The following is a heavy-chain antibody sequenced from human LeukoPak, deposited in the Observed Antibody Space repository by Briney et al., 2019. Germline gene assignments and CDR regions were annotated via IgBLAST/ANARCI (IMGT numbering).Heavy chain of an antibody. CDR3: ATDTIFGTNYFDY. J-gene: IGHJ4*02. V-gene: IGHV3-74*01. Sequence: GGSLRLSCAASGFTFSSYWMHWVRQAPGKGLVWVSRINSDGRSTIYADSVKGRFTISRDNAKNTLYLQMNSLRAEDTAVYYCATDTIFGTNYFDYWGQGTLVTVSS. CDR1: GFTFSSYW. D-gene: IGHD3-3*01. CDR2: INSDGRST.